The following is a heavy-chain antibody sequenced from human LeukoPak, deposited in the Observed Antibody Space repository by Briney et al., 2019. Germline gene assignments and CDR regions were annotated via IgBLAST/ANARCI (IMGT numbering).Heavy chain of an antibody. Sequence: SETLSLTRAVSGGSISSGGYSWSWIRQPPGKGLEWIGEINHSGSTNYSPSLKSRVTISVDTSKNQFSLKLSSVTAADTAVYYCASTVSSSPRYYYYGMDVWGQGTTVTVSS. D-gene: IGHD6-6*01. CDR1: GGSISSGGYS. J-gene: IGHJ6*02. CDR2: INHSGST. CDR3: ASTVSSSPRYYYYGMDV. V-gene: IGHV4-30-2*01.